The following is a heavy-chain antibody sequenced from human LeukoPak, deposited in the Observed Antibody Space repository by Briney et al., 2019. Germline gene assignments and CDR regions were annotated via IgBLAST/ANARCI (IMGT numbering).Heavy chain of an antibody. Sequence: PGGSLRLSCAASGFTFSDYYMNWIRQAPGKGLEWISYISSGGRTIYYADSVKGRFTISRDNAKNSLYLQMNSLRAEDTAVYYCARALAVAGIGGFDYWGQGTLVTVSS. V-gene: IGHV3-11*01. CDR3: ARALAVAGIGGFDY. CDR2: ISSGGRTI. D-gene: IGHD6-19*01. J-gene: IGHJ4*02. CDR1: GFTFSDYY.